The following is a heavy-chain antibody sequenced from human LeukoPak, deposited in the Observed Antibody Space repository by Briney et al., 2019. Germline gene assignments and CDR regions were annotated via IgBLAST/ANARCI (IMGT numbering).Heavy chain of an antibody. CDR3: ARSTTVTRPYYGMDV. J-gene: IGHJ6*02. D-gene: IGHD4-17*01. CDR1: GDTFSSYA. Sequence: GASVKVSCKASGDTFSSYAISWVRQAPGQGLEWMGRIIPILGIANYAQKFQGRVTITADKSTSTAYMELSSLRSEDTAVYYCARSTTVTRPYYGMDVWGQGTTVTVSS. V-gene: IGHV1-69*04. CDR2: IIPILGIA.